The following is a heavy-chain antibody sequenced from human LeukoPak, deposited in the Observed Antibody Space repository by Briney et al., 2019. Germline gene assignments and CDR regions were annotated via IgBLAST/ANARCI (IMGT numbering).Heavy chain of an antibody. CDR3: AIPRGDFWSGHYHGYFDY. CDR2: ISGSGGST. J-gene: IGHJ4*02. CDR1: GLTFSSYA. D-gene: IGHD3-3*01. V-gene: IGHV3-23*01. Sequence: GGSLRLSCAASGLTFSSYAMSWVRQAPGKGLEWASAISGSGGSTYYADSVKGRFTISRDNSKNTLYLQMNSLRAEDTAVYYCAIPRGDFWSGHYHGYFDYWGQGTLVTVSS.